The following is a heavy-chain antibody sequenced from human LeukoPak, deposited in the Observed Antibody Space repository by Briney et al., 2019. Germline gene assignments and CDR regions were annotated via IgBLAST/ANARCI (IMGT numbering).Heavy chain of an antibody. Sequence: PGGSLRLSCAASGFTFSSYWMSWVRQAPGKGLEWVANIKQDGSDKYYVDSVKGRFTISRDNAKNSLYLQMNSLRAEDTAVYYCARVGPMVRGAIPFYYYYYMDVWGKGTTVTVSS. J-gene: IGHJ6*03. CDR3: ARVGPMVRGAIPFYYYYYMDV. CDR1: GFTFSSYW. V-gene: IGHV3-7*01. CDR2: IKQDGSDK. D-gene: IGHD3-10*01.